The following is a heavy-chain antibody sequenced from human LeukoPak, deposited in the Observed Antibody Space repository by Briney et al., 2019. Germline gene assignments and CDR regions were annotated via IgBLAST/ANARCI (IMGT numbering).Heavy chain of an antibody. Sequence: ASVKVSCKASGYTFTSYDINWVRQATGQGLEWMGWMNPNSGNTGYAQKFQGRVTMTRNTSISTAYMELSSLRSEDTAVYHCARGRAARRSVGFDYWGQGTLVTVSS. V-gene: IGHV1-8*01. CDR3: ARGRAARRSVGFDY. D-gene: IGHD6-6*01. CDR1: GYTFTSYD. CDR2: MNPNSGNT. J-gene: IGHJ4*02.